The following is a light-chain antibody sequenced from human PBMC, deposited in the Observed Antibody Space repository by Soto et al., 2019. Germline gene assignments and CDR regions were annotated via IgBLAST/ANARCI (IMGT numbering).Light chain of an antibody. CDR1: QSVSNK. CDR2: GTS. CDR3: QQYNKWPQ. Sequence: EIVMTQSPGTLSVSPGERATLFCRASQSVSNKLAWYQQKPGQAPRLIIYGTSTRATGIPARFSGSGSGTDFTLTISSLKSEDFAIYYCQQYNKWPQFGGGTKV. J-gene: IGKJ4*02. V-gene: IGKV3-15*01.